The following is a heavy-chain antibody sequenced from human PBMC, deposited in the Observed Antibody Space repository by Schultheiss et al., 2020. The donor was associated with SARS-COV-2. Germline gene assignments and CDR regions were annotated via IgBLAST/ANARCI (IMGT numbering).Heavy chain of an antibody. CDR2: INHSGST. D-gene: IGHD2-15*01. Sequence: SQTLSLTCTVSGGSISSYYWSWIRQPPGKGLEWIGEINHSGSTKYNASLKSLVTISVDTSKNQFSLKLSSVTAADTAVYYCARQVVVALTENWFDPWGQGTLVTVSS. V-gene: IGHV4-59*01. J-gene: IGHJ5*02. CDR1: GGSISSYY. CDR3: ARQVVVALTENWFDP.